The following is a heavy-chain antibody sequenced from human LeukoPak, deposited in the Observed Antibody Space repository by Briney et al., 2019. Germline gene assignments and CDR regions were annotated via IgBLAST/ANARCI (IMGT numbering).Heavy chain of an antibody. CDR1: GFTFSSYW. CDR2: IKQDGKGK. CDR3: AKGGASVTRYVDY. Sequence: GGSLRLSCAASGFTFSSYWMTWVRQAPGKGLEWVANIKQDGKGKYYVDSVKGRFTISRDNAKNSVYLQMDSLRAEDTAVYYCAKGGASVTRYVDYWGQGTLVTVSS. V-gene: IGHV3-7*01. J-gene: IGHJ4*02. D-gene: IGHD4-17*01.